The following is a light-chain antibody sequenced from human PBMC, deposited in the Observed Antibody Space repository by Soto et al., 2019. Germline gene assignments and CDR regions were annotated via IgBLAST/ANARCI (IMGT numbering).Light chain of an antibody. CDR1: QDISNY. CDR3: QQSNT. Sequence: DIPMTQSPSSLSASVGDRVTITCQASQDISNYLNWYQQKPGKAPKLLIYDASNLETGVPSRFSGSGSGTDFTFTISSLQPEDIATYYCQQSNTFGPGTKVDIK. J-gene: IGKJ3*01. CDR2: DAS. V-gene: IGKV1-33*01.